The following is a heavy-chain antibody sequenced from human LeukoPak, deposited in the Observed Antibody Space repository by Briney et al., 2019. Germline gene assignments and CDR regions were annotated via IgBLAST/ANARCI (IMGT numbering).Heavy chain of an antibody. CDR2: ISYDGSNK. CDR3: AKRSQGATGENYYHYMDV. J-gene: IGHJ6*03. Sequence: GRSLRLSCAASGFTFSSYAMHWVRQAPGKGLEWVAVISYDGSNKYYADSVKGRFTISRDNSKNTLYLQMNSLRAEDTAVYYCAKRSQGATGENYYHYMDVWGKGTTVTVSS. D-gene: IGHD1-26*01. CDR1: GFTFSSYA. V-gene: IGHV3-30*04.